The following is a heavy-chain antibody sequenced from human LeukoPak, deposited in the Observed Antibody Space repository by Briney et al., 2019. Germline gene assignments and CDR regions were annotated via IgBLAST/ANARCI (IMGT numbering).Heavy chain of an antibody. CDR1: EFTFSAYG. Sequence: GGSLRLSCAATEFTFSAYGMGWVRQAPGKGLEWISAISGRGDRTYYADSVKGRFTISRDNSKNTLYLQMNSPRVEDTAVYYCARKYCGDDCYPYYFDYWGQGTLVTVSS. CDR2: ISGRGDRT. J-gene: IGHJ4*02. V-gene: IGHV3-23*01. CDR3: ARKYCGDDCYPYYFDY. D-gene: IGHD2-21*02.